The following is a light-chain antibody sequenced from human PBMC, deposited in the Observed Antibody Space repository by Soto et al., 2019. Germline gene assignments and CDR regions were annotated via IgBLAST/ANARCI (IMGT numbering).Light chain of an antibody. J-gene: IGKJ1*01. CDR2: GAS. CDR1: QSVNSAY. Sequence: EIVLTQSPGTLSLSPGDRATLSCRASQSVNSAYLAWYQHKPGQAPRLLIYGASSRFTGVPDRFGGSGSGTDFTLTISRLEPEDFAVYYCQKYYSSPRFGQGPKVEIK. CDR3: QKYYSSPR. V-gene: IGKV3-20*01.